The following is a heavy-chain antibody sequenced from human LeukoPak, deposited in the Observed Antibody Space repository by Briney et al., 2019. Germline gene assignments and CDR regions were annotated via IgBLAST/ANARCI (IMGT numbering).Heavy chain of an antibody. CDR2: IKPDGSET. J-gene: IGHJ3*02. Sequence: PGGSLRLSCAASGFDFSKFFMAWVRQVPGKGLEWVANIKPDGSETYYVGSVKGRFTISRDNAENSLYLQMNSLRAEDTAVFYCARDPGGSGWGAFDIWGQGTLVSVFS. V-gene: IGHV3-7*05. CDR1: GFDFSKFF. D-gene: IGHD4-23*01. CDR3: ARDPGGSGWGAFDI.